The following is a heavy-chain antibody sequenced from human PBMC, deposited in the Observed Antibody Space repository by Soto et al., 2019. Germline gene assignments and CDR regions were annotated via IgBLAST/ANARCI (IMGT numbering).Heavy chain of an antibody. D-gene: IGHD2-2*01. CDR2: IWYDGSNK. Sequence: PGGSLRLSCAASGFTCSSYGMHWVRQAPGKGLEWVAVIWYDGSNKYYADSVKGRFTISRDNSKNTLYLQMNSLRAEDTAVYYCAREPPYPLYGGSTGCYGDYFDYWGEGTLVTVSS. V-gene: IGHV3-33*08. CDR1: GFTCSSYG. J-gene: IGHJ4*02. CDR3: AREPPYPLYGGSTGCYGDYFDY.